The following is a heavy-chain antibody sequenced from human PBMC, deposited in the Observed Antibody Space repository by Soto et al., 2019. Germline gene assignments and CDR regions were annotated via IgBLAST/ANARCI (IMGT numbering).Heavy chain of an antibody. J-gene: IGHJ3*02. CDR1: GFTVSSNY. Sequence: GGSLRLSCAASGFTVSSNYMSWVRQAPGKGLDCFLIFYSAGNTYYADSVKGSFTISRDNSKNSLCLQMNSLRAEDTVVFYCAKDPPHTTVVTTDAFDIWGQGTMVTVSS. D-gene: IGHD4-17*01. CDR2: FYSAGNT. CDR3: AKDPPHTTVVTTDAFDI. V-gene: IGHV3-66*01.